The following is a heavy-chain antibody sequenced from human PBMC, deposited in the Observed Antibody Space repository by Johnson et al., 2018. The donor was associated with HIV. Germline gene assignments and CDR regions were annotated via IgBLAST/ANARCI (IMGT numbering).Heavy chain of an antibody. J-gene: IGHJ3*02. CDR3: ARVGDDYGDSYDAFDI. D-gene: IGHD4-17*01. CDR2: IYSGGST. CDR1: GFTVSSNY. V-gene: IGHV3-66*01. Sequence: VQLVESGGGLVQPGGSLRLSCAASGFTVSSNYMSWVRQAPGTGLAWVSVIYSGGSTYYADSVKGRFTISRDNSKNTLYLQMNSLSAEDTAVYYCARVGDDYGDSYDAFDIWGQGTMVTVSS.